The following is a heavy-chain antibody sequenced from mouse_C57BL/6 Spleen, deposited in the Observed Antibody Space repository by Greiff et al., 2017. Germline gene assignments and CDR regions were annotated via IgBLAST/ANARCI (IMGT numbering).Heavy chain of an antibody. Sequence: EVKLVESGAELVRPGASVKLSCTASGFNIKDDYMHWVKQRPEQGLEWIGWIDPENGDTEYASKFQGKATITADTSSNTAYLQLSSLTAADTAVYYWTLDSRGYFDCWGPGTTLTVSS. CDR2: IDPENGDT. D-gene: IGHD3-2*01. CDR3: TLDSRGYFDC. V-gene: IGHV14-4*01. J-gene: IGHJ2*01. CDR1: GFNIKDDY.